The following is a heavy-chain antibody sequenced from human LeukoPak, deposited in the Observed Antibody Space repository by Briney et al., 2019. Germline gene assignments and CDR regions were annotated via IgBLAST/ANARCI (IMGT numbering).Heavy chain of an antibody. D-gene: IGHD2-15*01. V-gene: IGHV1-2*02. J-gene: IGHJ4*02. Sequence: ASVKVSCKASGYTXTGYYMHWVRQAPGQGLEYMGWINPNSGDTNHAQNFQGRVTLTRDTSISTAYMELSSLRSDDSALYYCAGEYCSGGTCRQGFDYWGQGTLVTVSS. CDR1: GYTXTGYY. CDR3: AGEYCSGGTCRQGFDY. CDR2: INPNSGDT.